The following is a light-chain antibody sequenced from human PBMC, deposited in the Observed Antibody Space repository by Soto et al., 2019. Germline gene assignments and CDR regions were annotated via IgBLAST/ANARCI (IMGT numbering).Light chain of an antibody. CDR2: GTS. V-gene: IGKV3D-20*02. CDR1: QSVTSSY. Sequence: EILLTQSPGTLSLSPGQRATLSCRASQSVTSSYLAWYQQKPGQAPRLLIYGTSSRATGIPDRFSGSGSGTDFTLTISRLEPEDFAVYCCQERNRWPRGTFGAGTKVDIK. CDR3: QERNRWPRGT. J-gene: IGKJ4*01.